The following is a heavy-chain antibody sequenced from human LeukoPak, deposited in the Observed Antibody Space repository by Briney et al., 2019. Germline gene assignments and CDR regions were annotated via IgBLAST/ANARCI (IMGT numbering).Heavy chain of an antibody. CDR3: ARDEVASTFYYFDY. J-gene: IGHJ4*02. CDR2: ISYDGSNK. Sequence: GGSLRLSCAASGFTFGSYGMHWVRQAPGKGLEWVAVISYDGSNKYFADSVRGRFTISRDNSKNTLYLQMNSLRAEDTAVYYCARDEVASTFYYFDYWGQGTLVTVSS. CDR1: GFTFGSYG. D-gene: IGHD2-2*01. V-gene: IGHV3-30*03.